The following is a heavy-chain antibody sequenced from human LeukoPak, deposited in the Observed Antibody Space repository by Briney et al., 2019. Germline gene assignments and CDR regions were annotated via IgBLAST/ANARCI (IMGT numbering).Heavy chain of an antibody. CDR1: GGAVSSYY. Sequence: SETLSLTCTVSGGAVSSYYWSWIRQPPGKGLEWIGHIYGSGSTNYNPSLKSRVTLSVDTSKNQFSLKLSSVTAADTAVYFCAREGTSGTHLNWFDPWGQGTLVTVSS. CDR2: IYGSGST. V-gene: IGHV4-59*02. J-gene: IGHJ5*02. D-gene: IGHD1-1*01. CDR3: AREGTSGTHLNWFDP.